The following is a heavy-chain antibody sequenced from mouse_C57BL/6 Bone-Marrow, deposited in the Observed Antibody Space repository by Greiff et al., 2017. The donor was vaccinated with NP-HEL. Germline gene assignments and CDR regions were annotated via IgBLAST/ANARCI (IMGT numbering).Heavy chain of an antibody. CDR1: GFTFTDYY. J-gene: IGHJ4*01. Sequence: EVQVVESGGGLVQPGGSLSLSCAASGFTFTDYYMSWVRQPPGKALEWLGFIRNKANGYTTEYSASVKGRFTISRDNSQSILYLQMNALRAEDSATYYCERYTQTGTNAMDYWGQGTSVTVSS. CDR3: ERYTQTGTNAMDY. CDR2: IRNKANGYTT. V-gene: IGHV7-3*01. D-gene: IGHD4-1*01.